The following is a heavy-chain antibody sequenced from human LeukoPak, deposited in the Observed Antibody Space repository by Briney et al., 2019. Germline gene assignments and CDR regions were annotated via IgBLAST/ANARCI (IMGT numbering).Heavy chain of an antibody. CDR3: ARDPDYYYDSSGYFG. CDR2: IYYSGST. D-gene: IGHD3-22*01. Sequence: SETLSLTCTVSGGSISSYYWSWIRQPPGKGLEWIGYIYYSGSTNYNPSLKSRVTISVDTSKNQFSLKLSSVTAADTAVYYCARDPDYYYDSSGYFGWGQGTLVTVSS. J-gene: IGHJ4*02. V-gene: IGHV4-59*01. CDR1: GGSISSYY.